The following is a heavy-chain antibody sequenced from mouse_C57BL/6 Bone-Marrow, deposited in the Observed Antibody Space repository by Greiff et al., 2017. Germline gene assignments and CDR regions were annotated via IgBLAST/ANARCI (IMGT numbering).Heavy chain of an antibody. CDR1: EYDFPSHD. Sequence: VQLQQSGGGLVQPGESLKLSCESTEYDFPSHDMSWVRKTPEKRLELVAAINSDGGSTYYPDTMERRFIISRDNTKTTLYLQMSSRRSEDTALDYCARHDSTDWYFDVWGTGTTVTVSS. CDR3: ARHDSTDWYFDV. CDR2: INSDGGST. V-gene: IGHV5-2*01. D-gene: IGHD2-1*01. J-gene: IGHJ1*03.